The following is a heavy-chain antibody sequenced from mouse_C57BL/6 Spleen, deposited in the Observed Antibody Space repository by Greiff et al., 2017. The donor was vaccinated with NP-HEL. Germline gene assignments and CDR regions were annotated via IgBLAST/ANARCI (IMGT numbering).Heavy chain of an antibody. CDR3: AIWGGTLYWYFDV. D-gene: IGHD4-1*01. Sequence: EVQLQQSGPVLVKPGASVKMSCKASGYTFTDYYMNWVKQSHGKSLEWIGVINPYNGGTSYNQKFKSKATLTVDKSSSTAYMELNSLTSEDSAVYYCAIWGGTLYWYFDVWGTGTTVTVSS. J-gene: IGHJ1*03. V-gene: IGHV1-19*01. CDR2: INPYNGGT. CDR1: GYTFTDYY.